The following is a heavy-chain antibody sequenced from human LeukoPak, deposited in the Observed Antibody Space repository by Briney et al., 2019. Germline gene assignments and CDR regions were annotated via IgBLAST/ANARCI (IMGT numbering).Heavy chain of an antibody. CDR3: AKGGDYGGNSYYFDY. CDR1: GFTFSSYA. CDR2: ISGSGGST. Sequence: PGGSLRLSCAASGFTFSSYAMSWVRQAPGKGLEWVSAISGSGGSTYYADSVKGRFTISRDNSKNTLYLQMNSLRAEDTALYYCAKGGDYGGNSYYFDYWGQGTLVTVSS. V-gene: IGHV3-23*01. D-gene: IGHD4-23*01. J-gene: IGHJ4*02.